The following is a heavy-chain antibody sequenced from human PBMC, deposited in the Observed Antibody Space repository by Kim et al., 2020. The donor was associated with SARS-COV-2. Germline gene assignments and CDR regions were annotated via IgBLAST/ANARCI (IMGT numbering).Heavy chain of an antibody. CDR1: GGSFSGYY. Sequence: SETLSLTCAVYGGSFSGYYWSWIRQPPGKGLEWIGEINHSGSTNYNPSLKSRVTISVDTSKNQFSLKLSSVTVADTAVYYCARVIKAGYYDFWSGYSFFDYWGQGTLVTVSS. CDR2: INHSGST. CDR3: ARVIKAGYYDFWSGYSFFDY. V-gene: IGHV4-34*01. J-gene: IGHJ4*02. D-gene: IGHD3-3*01.